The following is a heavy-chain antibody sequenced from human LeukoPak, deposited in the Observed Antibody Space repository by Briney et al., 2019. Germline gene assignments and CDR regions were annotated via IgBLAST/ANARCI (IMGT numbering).Heavy chain of an antibody. Sequence: ASVKVSCKASGYTFTGYYMHWVRQAPGQGLEWMGWINPNSGGTNYAQKFQGRVTMTRDTSISTAYMELSRLRSDDTAVYYCARRNGRAAAGTLTGRFDPWGQGTLVTVSS. CDR1: GYTFTGYY. CDR3: ARRNGRAAAGTLTGRFDP. J-gene: IGHJ5*02. D-gene: IGHD6-13*01. CDR2: INPNSGGT. V-gene: IGHV1-2*02.